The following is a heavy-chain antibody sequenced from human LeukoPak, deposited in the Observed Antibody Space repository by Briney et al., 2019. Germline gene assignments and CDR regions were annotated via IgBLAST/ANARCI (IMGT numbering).Heavy chain of an antibody. CDR2: ILTSGTT. J-gene: IGHJ4*02. Sequence: SETLSLTCTVSNGSISSYHWSWVRQPPGKGLDWIGYILTSGTTNYNPSLKSRLTISVDTSKNRFTLKLTSVTAADTAVYYCARLRVSGSYLYYFDYWGQGTLVTVSS. D-gene: IGHD3-10*01. CDR1: NGSISSYH. V-gene: IGHV4-4*09. CDR3: ARLRVSGSYLYYFDY.